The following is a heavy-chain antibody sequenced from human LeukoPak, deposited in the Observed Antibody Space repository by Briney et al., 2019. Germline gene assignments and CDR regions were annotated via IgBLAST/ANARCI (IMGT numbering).Heavy chain of an antibody. J-gene: IGHJ4*02. CDR1: GGSISSYY. Sequence: SETLSLTCTVSGGSISSYYGSWIRQPPGKGLEWIGYIYYSGSTNYNPSLKSRVTISVDTSKNQFSLKLSSVTAADTAVYYCARHERGDSNRFDYWGQGNPVTVSS. V-gene: IGHV4-59*08. D-gene: IGHD2-21*02. CDR2: IYYSGST. CDR3: ARHERGDSNRFDY.